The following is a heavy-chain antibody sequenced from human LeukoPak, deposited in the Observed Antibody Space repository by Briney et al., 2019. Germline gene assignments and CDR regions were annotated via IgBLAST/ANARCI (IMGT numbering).Heavy chain of an antibody. V-gene: IGHV4-39*01. D-gene: IGHD3-3*01. CDR2: IYYSGST. CDR3: ARVVVYYDFWSGYSSRRYYFDY. CDR1: GGSISSSSYY. Sequence: SETLPLTCTVSGGSISSSSYYWGWIRQPPGKGLQWIGSIYYSGSTYYNPSLKSRVTISVDTSKNQFSLKLSSVTAADTAVYYCARVVVYYDFWSGYSSRRYYFDYWGQGTLVTVSS. J-gene: IGHJ4*02.